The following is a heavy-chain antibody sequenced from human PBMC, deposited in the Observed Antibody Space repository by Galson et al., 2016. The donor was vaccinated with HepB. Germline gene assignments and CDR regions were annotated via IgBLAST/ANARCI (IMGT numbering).Heavy chain of an antibody. CDR1: GFTVSNNY. V-gene: IGHV3-53*01. Sequence: SLRLSCAASGFTVSNNYMSWVRQAPGKGLEWVSLSYSGGTTSYASSVRGRFTISRDNSKNTLYLQMNSLRAEDTAVYYCGRDVGPWGQGTLVTVFS. J-gene: IGHJ5*02. CDR3: GRDVGP. CDR2: SYSGGTT. D-gene: IGHD1-26*01.